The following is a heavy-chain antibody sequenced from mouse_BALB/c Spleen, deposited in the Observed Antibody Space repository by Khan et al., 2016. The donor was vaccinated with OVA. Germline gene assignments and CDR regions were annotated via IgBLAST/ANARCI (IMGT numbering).Heavy chain of an antibody. CDR2: ISTYYGDA. J-gene: IGHJ3*01. V-gene: IGHV1S137*01. Sequence: QVQLKQSGAELVRPGVSVKISCKGSGYTFTDFTMHWVKQSHAKSLKWIGVISTYYGDATYNQKFKGKATMTVDKASSTAYMELARLTSEDSAIYDCTGGGGGNRFAYGGQGTLVTVSA. CDR1: GYTFTDFT. CDR3: TGGGGGNRFAY.